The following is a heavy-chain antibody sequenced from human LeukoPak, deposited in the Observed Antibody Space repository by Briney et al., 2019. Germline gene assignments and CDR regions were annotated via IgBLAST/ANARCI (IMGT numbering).Heavy chain of an antibody. D-gene: IGHD2-15*01. Sequence: PGGSLRLSCAASGFTFSSYWMSWVRQAPGKGLEWVAFIRYDGSNKYYADSVKGRFTISRDNSKNTLYLQMNSLRAEDTAVYYCAKDKPRYCSGGSCYWEDYWGQGTLVTVSS. V-gene: IGHV3-30*02. CDR2: IRYDGSNK. J-gene: IGHJ4*02. CDR3: AKDKPRYCSGGSCYWEDY. CDR1: GFTFSSYW.